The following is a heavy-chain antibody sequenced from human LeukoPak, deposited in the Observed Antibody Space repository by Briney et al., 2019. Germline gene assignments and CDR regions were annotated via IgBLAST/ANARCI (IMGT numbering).Heavy chain of an antibody. CDR2: ISGSGGSR. Sequence: PGGSLRLSCAASGFTFSTYAMSWARQAPGKGLEWVSAISGSGGSRYYADSVKGRFTISRDNAKNTVYLQMNSLRVEDTAVYYCAKGGGWLYYFDYWGQGSLVSVSS. J-gene: IGHJ4*02. CDR3: AKGGGWLYYFDY. CDR1: GFTFSTYA. V-gene: IGHV3-23*01. D-gene: IGHD6-19*01.